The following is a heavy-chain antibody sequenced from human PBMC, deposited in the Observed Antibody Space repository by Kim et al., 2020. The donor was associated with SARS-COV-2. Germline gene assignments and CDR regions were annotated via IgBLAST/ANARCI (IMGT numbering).Heavy chain of an antibody. J-gene: IGHJ5*02. CDR3: ARGNHAGWFDP. V-gene: IGHV3-30*01. CDR2: K. Sequence: KYYADYVKSRFTISRDNSKNTLYLQINSLRAEDTAVYYCARGNHAGWFDPWGQGTLVTVSS. D-gene: IGHD1-1*01.